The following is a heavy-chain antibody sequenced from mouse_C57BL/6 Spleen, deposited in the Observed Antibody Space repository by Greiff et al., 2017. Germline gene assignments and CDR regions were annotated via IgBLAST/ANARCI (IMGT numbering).Heavy chain of an antibody. CDR1: GYTFTSYW. V-gene: IGHV1-55*01. J-gene: IGHJ2*01. CDR3: ERRSATVVAGEDY. CDR2: IYPGSGST. D-gene: IGHD1-1*01. Sequence: HVQLQPPWAELVKPGASVKMSCKASGYTFTSYWITWVKQRPGQGLEWIGDIYPGSGSTNYNEKFKSQATLPVDTSSSTAYMHLSRLTSGDSAVYYCERRSATVVAGEDYWGKGTTLTVSS.